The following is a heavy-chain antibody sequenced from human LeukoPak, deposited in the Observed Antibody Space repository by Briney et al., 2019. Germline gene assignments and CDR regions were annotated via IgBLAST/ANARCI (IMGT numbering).Heavy chain of an antibody. CDR3: AREPTSGREPTSGRPLDY. V-gene: IGHV4-4*07. J-gene: IGHJ4*02. D-gene: IGHD5-12*01. CDR1: GGSISGYF. CDR2: IYSSGSN. Sequence: SETLSLTCTVSGGSISGYFWTWLRQPAGKGLEWIGRIYSSGSNNYNPSLKSRVTMSLDTSKNHLSLNLTSVTAADTAVYYCAREPTSGREPTSGRPLDYWGQGTLVTVSS.